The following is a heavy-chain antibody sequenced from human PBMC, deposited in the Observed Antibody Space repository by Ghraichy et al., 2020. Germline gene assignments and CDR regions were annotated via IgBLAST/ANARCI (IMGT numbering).Heavy chain of an antibody. J-gene: IGHJ6*03. Sequence: SETLSLTCTVSGGSISSYYWSWIRQPAGKGLEWIGRIYTSGSTNYNPSLKSRVTMSVDTSKNRFSLKLSSVTAADTAVYYCARGGYCSSTSCYTYYYYYYMDVWGKGTTVTVSS. CDR2: IYTSGST. CDR3: ARGGYCSSTSCYTYYYYYYMDV. D-gene: IGHD2-2*02. V-gene: IGHV4-4*07. CDR1: GGSISSYY.